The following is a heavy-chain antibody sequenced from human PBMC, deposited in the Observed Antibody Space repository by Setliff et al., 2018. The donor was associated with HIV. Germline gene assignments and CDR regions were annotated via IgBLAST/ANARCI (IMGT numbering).Heavy chain of an antibody. CDR2: IKGDGTST. D-gene: IGHD3-9*01. J-gene: IGHJ4*02. CDR3: ARHSWLLTRTPPHMDD. CDR1: GFIFSDYG. V-gene: IGHV3-74*01. Sequence: PGGSLRLSCVGSGFIFSDYGMHWVRQAPGQGLEWVSRIKGDGTSTRYADSVKGRFTISRDNARNSLYMQMNSLRVEDTALYYCARHSWLLTRTPPHMDDWGQGTLVTVSS.